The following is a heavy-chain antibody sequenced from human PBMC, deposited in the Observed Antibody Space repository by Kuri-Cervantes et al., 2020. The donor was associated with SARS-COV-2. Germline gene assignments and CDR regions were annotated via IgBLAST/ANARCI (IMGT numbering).Heavy chain of an antibody. Sequence: GGSLRLSCAASGFTFSSYGMHRVRQAPGKGLEWVAVIWYDGSNKYYADSVKGRFTISRDNAKNSPYLQMNSLRAEDTAVYYCARIASSSGWENFDYWGQGTLVTVSS. CDR1: GFTFSSYG. CDR2: IWYDGSNK. J-gene: IGHJ4*02. D-gene: IGHD6-19*01. V-gene: IGHV3-33*01. CDR3: ARIASSSGWENFDY.